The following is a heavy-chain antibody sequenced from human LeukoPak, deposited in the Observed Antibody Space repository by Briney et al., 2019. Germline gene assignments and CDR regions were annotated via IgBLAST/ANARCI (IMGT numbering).Heavy chain of an antibody. Sequence: GASVKVSCKASGYTFTSYYMHWVRQAPGQGLEWMGIINPSGGSTSYAQKLQGRVTMTTDTSTSTAYMELRSLRSDDTAVYYCARDRGNDILTGYRIDYWGQGTLVTVSS. J-gene: IGHJ4*02. D-gene: IGHD3-9*01. CDR3: ARDRGNDILTGYRIDY. V-gene: IGHV1-46*01. CDR1: GYTFTSYY. CDR2: INPSGGST.